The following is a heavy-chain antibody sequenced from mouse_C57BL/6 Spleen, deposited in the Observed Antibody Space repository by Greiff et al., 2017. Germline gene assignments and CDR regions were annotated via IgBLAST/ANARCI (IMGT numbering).Heavy chain of an antibody. J-gene: IGHJ3*01. CDR1: EYEFTSHD. CDR2: INSGGGSN. Sequence: EVKLVQSGGGLVQPGESLKLSCESTEYEFTSHDMPWVRKAPGKRLELVAAINSGGGSNYYQDTMERRCTISKDNTNKTLYLQMSSLRSEDTALYCCARHANWAWFACGGQESLGTVSA. D-gene: IGHD4-1*01. V-gene: IGHV5-2*01. CDR3: ARHANWAWFAC.